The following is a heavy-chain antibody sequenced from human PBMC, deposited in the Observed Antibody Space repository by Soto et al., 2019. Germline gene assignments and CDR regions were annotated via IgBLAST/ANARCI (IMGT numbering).Heavy chain of an antibody. CDR1: GFSFSAYA. J-gene: IGHJ3*02. CDR2: LFGSGGGK. CDR3: AKDFEQRLVQAGAFDI. Sequence: PGGSLRLSCVGSGFSFSAYAMNWVRQAPGKGLQWVSGLFGSGGGKNYADSVRGRFTVSRDNSNNTLYLQMNSLRAEDTAVYYCAKDFEQRLVQAGAFDIWGQGTMVTVSS. D-gene: IGHD6-19*01. V-gene: IGHV3-23*01.